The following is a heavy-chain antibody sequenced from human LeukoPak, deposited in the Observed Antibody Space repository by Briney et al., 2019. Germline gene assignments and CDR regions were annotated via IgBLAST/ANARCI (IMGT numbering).Heavy chain of an antibody. V-gene: IGHV1-2*06. CDR3: ARVGRRDIVVVPAATWYFDL. D-gene: IGHD2-2*01. Sequence: ASVKASCKASGYTFTGYYMHWVRQAPGQGLEWMGRINPNSGGTNYAQKFQGRVTMTRDTSISTAYMELSRLRSDDTAVYYCARVGRRDIVVVPAATWYFDLWGRGTLVTVSS. CDR2: INPNSGGT. J-gene: IGHJ2*01. CDR1: GYTFTGYY.